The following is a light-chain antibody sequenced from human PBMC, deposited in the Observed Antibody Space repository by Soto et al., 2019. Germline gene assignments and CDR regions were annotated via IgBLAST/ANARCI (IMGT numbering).Light chain of an antibody. CDR3: QQRSNWPPLT. V-gene: IGKV3-11*01. CDR2: DAS. J-gene: IGKJ4*01. CDR1: QSVGSY. Sequence: EIVLTQSPGTLSLSPGERATLSCRASQSVGSYLAWYQQKPGQAPRLLIYDASNRATGIPARFSGSGSGTDFTLTISSLEPEDSAVYYCQQRSNWPPLTFGGGTKVDIK.